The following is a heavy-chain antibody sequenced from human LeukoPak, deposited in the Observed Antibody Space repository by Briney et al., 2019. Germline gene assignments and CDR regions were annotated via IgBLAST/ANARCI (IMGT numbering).Heavy chain of an antibody. Sequence: PSETLSLTCTVSGGSISSYYWSWIRQPPGKGLEWVSAISGSGGSTYYADSVKGRFTISRDNSKNTLYLQMNSLRAEDTAVYYCAKDWLYPPYLVVPAAMSSEYYYYYYGMGVWGQGTTVTVSS. J-gene: IGHJ6*02. CDR1: GGSISSYY. D-gene: IGHD2-2*01. V-gene: IGHV3-23*01. CDR2: ISGSGGST. CDR3: AKDWLYPPYLVVPAAMSSEYYYYYYGMGV.